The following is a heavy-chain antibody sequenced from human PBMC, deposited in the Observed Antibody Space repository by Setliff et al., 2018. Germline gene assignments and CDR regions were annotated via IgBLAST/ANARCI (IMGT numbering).Heavy chain of an antibody. CDR1: DGSFSDYY. Sequence: PSETLSLTCAVYDGSFSDYYWSWIRQPPGKGLEWIGEINHSGSTNYNPSLKSRVTISLDTSNNQFSLKLSSVTAADTAVYYCARGSTMIQGVRLYYHGLDVWGQGTTVTVSS. V-gene: IGHV4-34*01. CDR3: ARGSTMIQGVRLYYHGLDV. J-gene: IGHJ6*02. CDR2: INHSGST. D-gene: IGHD3-10*01.